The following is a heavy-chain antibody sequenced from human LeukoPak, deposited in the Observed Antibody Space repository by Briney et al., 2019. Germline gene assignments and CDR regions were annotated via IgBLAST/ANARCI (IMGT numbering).Heavy chain of an antibody. Sequence: GGSLRLSCAAFRFTFSRHAMHWVRQAPGKGLEWVAVISYDGTNKYYADSVKGRFTISRDNSKNTLYLQMNSLRGEDTAVYYCARETEPFDYWGQATLVTVSS. V-gene: IGHV3-30-3*01. CDR2: ISYDGTNK. CDR3: ARETEPFDY. CDR1: RFTFSRHA. D-gene: IGHD1-26*01. J-gene: IGHJ4*02.